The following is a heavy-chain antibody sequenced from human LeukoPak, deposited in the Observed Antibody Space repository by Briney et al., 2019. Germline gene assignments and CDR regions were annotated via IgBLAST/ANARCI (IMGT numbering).Heavy chain of an antibody. CDR1: GFTFSSYS. V-gene: IGHV3-21*01. Sequence: GGSLRLSCAASGFTFSSYSMNWVRQAPGKGLEWVSSISSSSSYIYYADSVKGRFTISRDNAKNSLYLQMNSLRAEDTAVYYCATGGYSSGLTDYWGQGTLVTVSS. D-gene: IGHD6-19*01. J-gene: IGHJ4*02. CDR2: ISSSSSYI. CDR3: ATGGYSSGLTDY.